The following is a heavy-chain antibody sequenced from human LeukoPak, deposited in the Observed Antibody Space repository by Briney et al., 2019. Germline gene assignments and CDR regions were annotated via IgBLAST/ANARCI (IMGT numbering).Heavy chain of an antibody. CDR3: AKVRHEQWPSNDY. CDR2: ISYDGSNK. V-gene: IGHV3-30-3*02. CDR1: GFTFSGYP. Sequence: PGGSLRLSCAASGFTFSGYPIHWVRQAPGKGLEWEAVISYDGSNKYYADSVKGRFTISRDNSKNTLYLQMNSLRAEDTAVYYCAKVRHEQWPSNDYWGQGALVTVSS. D-gene: IGHD6-19*01. J-gene: IGHJ4*02.